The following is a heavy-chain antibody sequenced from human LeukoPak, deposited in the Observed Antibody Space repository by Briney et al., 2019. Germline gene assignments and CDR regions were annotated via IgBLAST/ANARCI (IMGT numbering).Heavy chain of an antibody. V-gene: IGHV3-21*01. Sequence: GASLKLSCAASGFTFSSYSMNWVRQAAGKGLEWVSSISSSSSYIYYAESVKGRFTISRDNAKNSLYLQMNSLRTEDTAVYYCASSMLGYCSGGSCSHFDYWGQGTLVTVSS. CDR2: ISSSSSYI. CDR3: ASSMLGYCSGGSCSHFDY. D-gene: IGHD2-15*01. J-gene: IGHJ4*02. CDR1: GFTFSSYS.